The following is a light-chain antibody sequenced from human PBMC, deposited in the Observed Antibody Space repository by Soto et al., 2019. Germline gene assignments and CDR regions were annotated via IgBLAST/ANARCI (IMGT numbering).Light chain of an antibody. CDR1: QSVSSF. CDR2: DAS. CDR3: QQRSNWPPFT. Sequence: EIVLTQSPATLSLSPGERATLSCRASQSVSSFLAWYQQKPGQAPRLLIYDASNRATGIPARFSGSGSGTDFTLTICTLEPEDCAVYYCQQRSNWPPFTFGQGTKLVIK. V-gene: IGKV3-11*01. J-gene: IGKJ2*01.